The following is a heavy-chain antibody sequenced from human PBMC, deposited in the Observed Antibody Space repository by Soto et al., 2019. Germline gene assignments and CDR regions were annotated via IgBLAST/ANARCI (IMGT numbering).Heavy chain of an antibody. CDR3: ARDMSRRYGSAPPFGH. V-gene: IGHV1-18*01. CDR1: GYTFTRYG. Sequence: QVHLVQSGAEVKKPGASVKVACKASGYTFTRYGISWVRQAPGQGLEWMGWISAYNGNTNYAQKLQGRVTMTTDTSTSTAYMELRSLRSDDTDVYYCARDMSRRYGSAPPFGHWGQGSLVTVSS. J-gene: IGHJ4*02. CDR2: ISAYNGNT. D-gene: IGHD3-10*01.